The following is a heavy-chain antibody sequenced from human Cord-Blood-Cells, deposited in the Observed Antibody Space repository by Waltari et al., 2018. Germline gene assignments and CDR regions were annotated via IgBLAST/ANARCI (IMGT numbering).Heavy chain of an antibody. V-gene: IGHV3-23*01. Sequence: EVQLLESGGGLVQPGGSLRLSCAASGFTFSSYAMSWVRQAPGKGLEGVSAISGSGGSTYCADSVKGRFTISRDNSKNTLYLQMNSLRAEDTAVYYCAKSLSSSTNYYYYYMDVWGKGTTVTVSS. J-gene: IGHJ6*03. CDR3: AKSLSSSTNYYYYYMDV. D-gene: IGHD6-6*01. CDR2: ISGSGGST. CDR1: GFTFSSYA.